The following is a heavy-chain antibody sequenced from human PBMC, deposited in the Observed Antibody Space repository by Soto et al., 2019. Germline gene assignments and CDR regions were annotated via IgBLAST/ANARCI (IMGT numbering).Heavy chain of an antibody. CDR3: ARESEDLSSNLDY. CDR1: GFSFVNYA. V-gene: IGHV3-23*01. CDR2: LSGSGTST. Sequence: GGSLRLSCAASGFSFVNYAMNWVRQAPGKGLEWVSGLSGSGTSTYYGESLKGRLTISRDNAKNSMYLQMNTLRAEDTAVYYCARESEDLSSNLDYWGQGTLVTVSS. J-gene: IGHJ4*02.